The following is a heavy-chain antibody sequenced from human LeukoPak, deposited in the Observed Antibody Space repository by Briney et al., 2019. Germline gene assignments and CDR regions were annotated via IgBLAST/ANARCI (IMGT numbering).Heavy chain of an antibody. CDR3: ARDLYGGSPDAFDI. D-gene: IGHD4-23*01. CDR2: ISSSSSTI. Sequence: GGSLRLSCAASGFTFSSYSVNWVRQAPGKGLEWVSYISSSSSTIYYADSVKGRFTISRDNAKNSLYLQMNSLRAEDTAVYYCARDLYGGSPDAFDIWGQGTMVTVSS. CDR1: GFTFSSYS. J-gene: IGHJ3*02. V-gene: IGHV3-48*01.